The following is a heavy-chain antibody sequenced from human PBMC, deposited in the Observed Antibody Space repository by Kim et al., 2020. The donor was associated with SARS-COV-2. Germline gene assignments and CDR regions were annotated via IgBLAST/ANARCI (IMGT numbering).Heavy chain of an antibody. J-gene: IGHJ4*02. CDR2: IHYNGNR. Sequence: SETLSLTCAVSGGSMSNDGYFWAWVRQPPGKGLEWVANIHYNGNRYYHPSLRVRVTISVDTSKNQFSLRVNSVTATDTAIYWCATHKRFADYVDYWGQGTQVTVSS. V-gene: IGHV4-39*01. CDR1: GGSMSNDGYF. CDR3: ATHKRFADYVDY.